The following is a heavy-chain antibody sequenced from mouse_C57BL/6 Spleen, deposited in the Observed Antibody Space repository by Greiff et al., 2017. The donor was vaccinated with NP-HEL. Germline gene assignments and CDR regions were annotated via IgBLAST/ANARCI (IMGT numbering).Heavy chain of an antibody. D-gene: IGHD4-1*01. J-gene: IGHJ1*03. CDR2: SRNKANDYTT. V-gene: IGHV7-1*01. CDR1: GFTFSDFY. CDR3: ARDARLTGYWYFDV. Sequence: EVQGVESGGGLVQSGRSLRLSCATSGFTFSDFYMEWVRQAPGKGLEWIAASRNKANDYTTEYSASVKGRFIVSRDTSQSILYLQMNALRAEDTAIYYCARDARLTGYWYFDVWGTGTTVTVSS.